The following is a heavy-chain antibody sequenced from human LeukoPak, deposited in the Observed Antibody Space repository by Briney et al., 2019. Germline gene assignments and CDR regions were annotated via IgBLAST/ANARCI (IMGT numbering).Heavy chain of an antibody. CDR2: IIPIFGTA. CDR3: ASSPCSSTSCYQFDY. Sequence: LGASVKVSCKASGGTFSSYAISWVRQAPGQGLEWMGGIIPIFGTANYAQKFQGRVTITTDESTSIAYMELSSLRSEDTAVYYCASSPCSSTSCYQFDYWGQGTLVTVSS. CDR1: GGTFSSYA. D-gene: IGHD2-2*01. V-gene: IGHV1-69*05. J-gene: IGHJ4*02.